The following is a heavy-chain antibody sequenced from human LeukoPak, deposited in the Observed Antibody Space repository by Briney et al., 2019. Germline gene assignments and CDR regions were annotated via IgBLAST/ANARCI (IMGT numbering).Heavy chain of an antibody. CDR1: GLTFSNNW. Sequence: GGSLRLSCAASGLTFSNNWMTWVRQAPGKGQEWLANINPDGSDKYYVDSMKGRFAISRDNAKNSLYLQIDGLRDDDTAVYYCARHSDWSYDYWGQGTLVIVSS. V-gene: IGHV3-7*01. J-gene: IGHJ4*02. D-gene: IGHD1-7*01. CDR3: ARHSDWSYDY. CDR2: INPDGSDK.